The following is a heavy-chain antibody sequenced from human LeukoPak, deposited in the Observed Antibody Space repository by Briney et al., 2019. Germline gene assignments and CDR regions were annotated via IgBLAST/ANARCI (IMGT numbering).Heavy chain of an antibody. CDR1: GYTFTGYY. CDR2: INPRSGST. D-gene: IGHD1-26*01. Sequence: GASVKVSCKASGYTFTGYYMNWVRQAPGQGLEWMGIINPRSGSTNYAQKFQGRVTMTTDTSTSTIYMELSSLRSEDTAVYYCARPMDSGSYYYWFDPWGQGTLVTVSS. J-gene: IGHJ5*02. CDR3: ARPMDSGSYYYWFDP. V-gene: IGHV1-46*01.